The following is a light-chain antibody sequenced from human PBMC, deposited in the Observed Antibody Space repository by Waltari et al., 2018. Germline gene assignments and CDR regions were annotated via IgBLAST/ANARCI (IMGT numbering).Light chain of an antibody. V-gene: IGLV2-14*01. Sequence: QSALTQPACVSGSPGQSITISCTGTSSDVGSYIYVSWYQQHPGKAPKCMIYEVNNRPSGVSHRFSGSKSGNTASLTISGLQPEDEADYYCSSYTTSNTVVFGGGTKLTVL. CDR2: EVN. J-gene: IGLJ2*01. CDR1: SSDVGSYIY. CDR3: SSYTTSNTVV.